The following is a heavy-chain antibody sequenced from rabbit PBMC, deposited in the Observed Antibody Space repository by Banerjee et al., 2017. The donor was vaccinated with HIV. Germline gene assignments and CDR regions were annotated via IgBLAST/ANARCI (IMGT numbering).Heavy chain of an antibody. CDR2: IYTGDGNT. CDR3: ARGGL. Sequence: VRQAPGKGLEWIACIYTGDGNTHYASWAKGRFTISKTSSTVDLKMTSLTVADTATYFCARGGLWGQGTLVTVS. V-gene: IGHV1S21*01. J-gene: IGHJ3*01.